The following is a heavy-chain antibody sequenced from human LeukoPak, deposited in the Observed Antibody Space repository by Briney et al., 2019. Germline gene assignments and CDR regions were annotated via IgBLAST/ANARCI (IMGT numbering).Heavy chain of an antibody. CDR3: ASGYGSGWFDR. D-gene: IGHD6-13*01. CDR2: IFYSGST. CDR1: GASINRGY. Sequence: ASETLSLTCTVSGASINRGYWSWVRQHPGKGLEWIGHIFYSGSTFYNPSLKSRVTIAVHTSRDQFSLQLTSVTAADTAVYYCASGYGSGWFDRWGQGTLVSVSS. J-gene: IGHJ5*02. V-gene: IGHV4-30-4*08.